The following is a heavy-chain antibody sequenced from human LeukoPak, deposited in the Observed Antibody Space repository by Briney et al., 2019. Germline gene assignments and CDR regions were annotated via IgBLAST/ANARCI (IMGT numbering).Heavy chain of an antibody. CDR2: IRCKSYGGTS. Sequence: GGSLRLSCTASGFTFSNYAMSWFRQAPGKGLEWVGFIRCKSYGGTSEYAASVKGRFTISRDDAKSIAYLQMRTLRPEHIALCYCTIQSQPGFFFDRWGQGTLVTVSP. D-gene: IGHD2-2*01. V-gene: IGHV3-49*03. CDR3: TIQSQPGFFFDR. J-gene: IGHJ4*02. CDR1: GFTFSNYA.